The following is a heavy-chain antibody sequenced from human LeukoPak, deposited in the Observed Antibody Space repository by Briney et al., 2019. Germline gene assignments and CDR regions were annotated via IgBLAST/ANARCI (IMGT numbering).Heavy chain of an antibody. V-gene: IGHV3-33*06. CDR1: GFTFSSYG. D-gene: IGHD1-26*01. Sequence: GGSLRLSCAASGFTFSSYGMHWVRQAPGKGLEWVAVIWYDGSNKYYADSVKGRFTISRDNSTNTLYLQINSLRAEDTAVYYCAKDYSGSPAYFDYWGQGTLVTVSS. CDR3: AKDYSGSPAYFDY. J-gene: IGHJ4*02. CDR2: IWYDGSNK.